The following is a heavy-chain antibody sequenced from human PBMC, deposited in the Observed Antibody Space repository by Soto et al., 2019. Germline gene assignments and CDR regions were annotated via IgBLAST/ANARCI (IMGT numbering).Heavy chain of an antibody. CDR2: ILPMFGAV. V-gene: IGHV1-69*06. CDR3: ARPKRSGYDRGDSYYHTMDV. CDR1: GGTSSNFV. J-gene: IGHJ6*02. Sequence: QLQLVQSGAEVKKSGSSVKVSCKASGGTSSNFVITWVRQVPGQRLEWLGGILPMFGAVKYAQKFQDRLTITADRSTNTAAMELGSLTSDDTAVYYCARPKRSGYDRGDSYYHTMDVWGHGTTVMVS. D-gene: IGHD3-3*01.